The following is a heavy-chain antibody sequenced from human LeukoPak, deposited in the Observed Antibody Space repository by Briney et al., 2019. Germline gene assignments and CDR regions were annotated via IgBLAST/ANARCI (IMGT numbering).Heavy chain of an antibody. CDR2: ISSSSSYI. Sequence: GGSLRLSCAASGFTFSSYSMNWVRQAPGKGLEWVSSISSSSSYIHYADSVKGRFTISRDNAKNSLYLQMNSLRAEDTAVYYCARGASYYDQRSPNWYFDLWGRGTLVTVSS. J-gene: IGHJ2*01. D-gene: IGHD1-26*01. CDR1: GFTFSSYS. CDR3: ARGASYYDQRSPNWYFDL. V-gene: IGHV3-21*01.